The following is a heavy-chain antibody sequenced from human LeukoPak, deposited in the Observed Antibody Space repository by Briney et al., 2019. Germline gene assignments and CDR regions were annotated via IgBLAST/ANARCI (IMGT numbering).Heavy chain of an antibody. D-gene: IGHD5-24*01. CDR3: ARDRRWLQSPSGY. V-gene: IGHV3-30-3*01. CDR1: GFTFSSYA. Sequence: GGSLRLSCAASGFTFSSYAMHWVRQAPGKGLEWVAVISYDGSNKYYADSVKGRFTISRDNSKNTLYLQMNSLRAEDTAVYYCARDRRWLQSPSGYWGQGTLVTVSS. CDR2: ISYDGSNK. J-gene: IGHJ4*02.